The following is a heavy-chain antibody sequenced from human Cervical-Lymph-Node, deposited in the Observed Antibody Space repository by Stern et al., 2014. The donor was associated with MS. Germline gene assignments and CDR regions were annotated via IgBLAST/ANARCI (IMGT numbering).Heavy chain of an antibody. J-gene: IGHJ5*02. V-gene: IGHV4-4*02. CDR2: IHHSGTT. CDR1: GDSVSSDNW. D-gene: IGHD5-12*01. CDR3: ARASLSGYDWFDP. Sequence: QVQLQESGPGLVKPSGTLSLTCTVSGDSVSSDNWWSWVRQPPGKGLEWIGEIHHSGTTNYTPPLEVRLIISVAKPKNQSPLNLNFGTAADTAVYYCARASLSGYDWFDPWGQGTLVTVSP.